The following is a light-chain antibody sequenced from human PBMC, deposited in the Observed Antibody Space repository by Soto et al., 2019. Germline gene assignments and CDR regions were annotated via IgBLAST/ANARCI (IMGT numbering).Light chain of an antibody. Sequence: DIQMTQSPSSLSASVGDRVTITCRASQSISGYLNWYQQKPGKTPQLLIYTASSLQSGVPSRFSGIGSGTDFTLTISSLQPEDFASYYCQQSYSSFSWTFGQGTKVEVK. J-gene: IGKJ1*01. V-gene: IGKV1-39*01. CDR2: TAS. CDR1: QSISGY. CDR3: QQSYSSFSWT.